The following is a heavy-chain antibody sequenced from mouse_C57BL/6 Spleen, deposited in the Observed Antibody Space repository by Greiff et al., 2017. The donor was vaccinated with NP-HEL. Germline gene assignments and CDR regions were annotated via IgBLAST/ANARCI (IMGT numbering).Heavy chain of an antibody. CDR2: ISGGGGNT. CDR1: GFTFSSYT. CDR3: ARSAWFAY. Sequence: EVKVVESGGGLVKPGGSLKLSCAASGFTFSSYTMSWVRQTPEKRLEWVATISGGGGNTYYPDSVKGRFTISRDNAKNTLYLQMSSLRSEDTALYYCARSAWFAYWGQGTLVTVSA. J-gene: IGHJ3*01. V-gene: IGHV5-9*01.